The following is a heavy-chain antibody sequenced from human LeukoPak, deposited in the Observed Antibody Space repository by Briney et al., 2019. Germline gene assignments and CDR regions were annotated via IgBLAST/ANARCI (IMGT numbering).Heavy chain of an antibody. CDR1: GFTYSSYG. D-gene: IGHD6-13*01. Sequence: GGSLRLSCAASGFTYSSYGMHWVRQAPGKGLEWVAFIRYDGSNKYYADSVKGRFTISRDNSKNTLYLQMNSLRAEDTGVYYCAKPIAAADWQYMDVWGKGTTVTVSS. J-gene: IGHJ6*03. CDR2: IRYDGSNK. V-gene: IGHV3-30*02. CDR3: AKPIAAADWQYMDV.